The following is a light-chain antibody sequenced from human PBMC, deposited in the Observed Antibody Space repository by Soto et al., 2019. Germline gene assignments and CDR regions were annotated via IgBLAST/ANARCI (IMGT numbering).Light chain of an antibody. CDR3: CSYAGTSWP. CDR1: SSDVGSYNL. V-gene: IGLV2-23*01. J-gene: IGLJ2*01. Sequence: QSALTQPASVSGSPGQSITISCTGTSSDVGSYNLVSWYQQHPGKAPKLMIYEGSKRPSGVSNRFSSSKSGNTASLTISGLQAEDEADYYCCSYAGTSWPFGGGTKLTVL. CDR2: EGS.